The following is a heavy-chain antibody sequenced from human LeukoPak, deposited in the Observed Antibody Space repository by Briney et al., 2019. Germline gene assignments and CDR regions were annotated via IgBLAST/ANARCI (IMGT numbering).Heavy chain of an antibody. CDR3: ARSASYDSSGFDY. CDR1: GFTFSSYS. D-gene: IGHD3-22*01. J-gene: IGHJ4*02. V-gene: IGHV3-48*01. CDR2: ISSSSTI. Sequence: PGGSLRLSCAASGFTFSSYSMNWVRQAPGKGLEWVSYISSSSTIYYADSVKGRFTISRDNAKNSLYLQMNSLRAEDTAVYYCARSASYDSSGFDYWGQGTLVTVSS.